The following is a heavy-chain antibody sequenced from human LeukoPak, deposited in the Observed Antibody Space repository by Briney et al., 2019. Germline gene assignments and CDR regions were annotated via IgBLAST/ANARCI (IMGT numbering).Heavy chain of an antibody. CDR1: GFTFSSYS. J-gene: IGHJ4*02. CDR2: ISSSGTYT. CDR3: ARNGMGAFDY. D-gene: IGHD1-26*01. V-gene: IGHV3-21*01. Sequence: GGSLRLSCAASGFTFSSYSMNWVRQAPGKGLEWVSSISSSGTYTYYADSVKGRFTISRDNSKNTLYLQMNSLRAEDTAVYYCARNGMGAFDYWGQGTLVTVSS.